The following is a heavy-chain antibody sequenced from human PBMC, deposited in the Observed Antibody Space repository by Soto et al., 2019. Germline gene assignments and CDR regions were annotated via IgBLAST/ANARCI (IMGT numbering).Heavy chain of an antibody. Sequence: QVQLVQSGAEVKKPGSSVKVSCKTSGVSFNNNGIGWVRQAPGHGIGWMGGVSPPFRTSNYARKFQGRISITADASTGTVNMELSSLTSEDTAQYYCARVLYYGSGSYSPYGMDVWGQGTTVTVSS. J-gene: IGHJ6*02. CDR3: ARVLYYGSGSYSPYGMDV. CDR1: GVSFNNNG. D-gene: IGHD3-10*01. V-gene: IGHV1-69*01. CDR2: VSPPFRTS.